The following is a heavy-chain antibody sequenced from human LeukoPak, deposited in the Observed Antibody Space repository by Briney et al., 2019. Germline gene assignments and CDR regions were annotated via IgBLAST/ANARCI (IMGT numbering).Heavy chain of an antibody. CDR1: GGSISSSSYY. CDR2: IYYSGST. CDR3: ARVDRYCSSTSCFYFDY. V-gene: IGHV4-39*07. Sequence: SETLSLTCTVSGGSISSSSYYWGWIRQPPGKGLEWIGSIYYSGSTYYNPSLKSRVTISVDRSKNQFSLKLSSVTAADTAVYYCARVDRYCSSTSCFYFDYWGQGTLVTVSS. J-gene: IGHJ4*02. D-gene: IGHD2-2*01.